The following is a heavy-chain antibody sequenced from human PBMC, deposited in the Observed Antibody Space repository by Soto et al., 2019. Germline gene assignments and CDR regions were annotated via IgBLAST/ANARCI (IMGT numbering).Heavy chain of an antibody. J-gene: IGHJ4*02. Sequence: SETLSLTCTVSGGSISSRGYYCCWIRQFPGKGLEWIGYISYSESTDDNPSLKSRVTITADTSKNQFSLKLSSVTEADTAVYYCAGGNDCAKIDYWGQGAQVTVSS. D-gene: IGHD2-21*02. CDR2: ISYSEST. CDR1: GGSISSRGYY. V-gene: IGHV4-30-4*02. CDR3: AGGNDCAKIDY.